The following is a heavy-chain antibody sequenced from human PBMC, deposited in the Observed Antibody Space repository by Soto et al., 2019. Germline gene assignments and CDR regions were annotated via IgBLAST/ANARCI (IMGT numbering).Heavy chain of an antibody. CDR2: ISHTGRT. J-gene: IGHJ4*02. CDR1: PGSMRTYY. Sequence: SETLSLTCSVSPGSMRTYYWTWIRQSPGKGLEWIGQISHTGRTKYNPSLESRVTISVDTSRKQFSLKLSSVTAADTALYYCARDDTTGLFDFWGQGTLVTVSS. D-gene: IGHD4-17*01. CDR3: ARDDTTGLFDF. V-gene: IGHV4-59*01.